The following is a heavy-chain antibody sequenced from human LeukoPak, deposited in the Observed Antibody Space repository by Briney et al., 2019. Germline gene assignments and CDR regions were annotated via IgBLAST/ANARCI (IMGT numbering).Heavy chain of an antibody. Sequence: ASVKVSCKASGYTFTGYYMHWVRQAPGQGLEWMGWINPNSGGTNYQGRVTMTRDTSISTAYMELSRLRSDDTAVYYCARDPYYYDSSGYDCWGQGTLVTVSS. V-gene: IGHV1-2*02. CDR2: INPNSGGT. J-gene: IGHJ4*02. CDR1: GYTFTGYY. CDR3: ARDPYYYDSSGYDC. D-gene: IGHD3-22*01.